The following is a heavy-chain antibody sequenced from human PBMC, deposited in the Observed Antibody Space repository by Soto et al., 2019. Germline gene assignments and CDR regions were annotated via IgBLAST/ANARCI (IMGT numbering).Heavy chain of an antibody. Sequence: LRLSCAASGFTFSSYGMHWVRQAPGKGLEWVAVISYDGSNKYYADSVKGRFTISRDNSKNTLYLQMNSLRAEDTAVYYCAKESGGYCISTSCFVNNYFDYWGQGTLVTSPQ. D-gene: IGHD2-2*01. CDR2: ISYDGSNK. CDR1: GFTFSSYG. V-gene: IGHV3-30*18. J-gene: IGHJ4*02. CDR3: AKESGGYCISTSCFVNNYFDY.